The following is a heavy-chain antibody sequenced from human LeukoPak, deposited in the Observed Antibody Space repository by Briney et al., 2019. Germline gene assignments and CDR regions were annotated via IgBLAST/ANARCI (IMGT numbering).Heavy chain of an antibody. Sequence: GGSLRLSCAASGFTFSSYWVGWVRQAPGKGLEWVANIKQDGSVKYYVDSVKGRFTISRDNAKNSLYLQMNSLRAEDTAVYYCARVYGWGYFDHWGQGTLVTVSS. CDR2: IKQDGSVK. D-gene: IGHD6-19*01. CDR3: ARVYGWGYFDH. CDR1: GFTFSSYW. J-gene: IGHJ4*02. V-gene: IGHV3-7*01.